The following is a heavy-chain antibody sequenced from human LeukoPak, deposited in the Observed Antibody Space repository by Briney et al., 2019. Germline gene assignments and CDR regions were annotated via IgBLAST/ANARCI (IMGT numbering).Heavy chain of an antibody. CDR1: AGSISGYY. Sequence: SETLSLTCTVSAGSISGYYWSWIRQPAGKGLEWIGRIYTSGSTNYNPSLKSRVTISVDTSKNQFSLKLSSVTAADTAVYYCARNDILTGYCFDYWGQGTLVTVSS. CDR2: IYTSGST. D-gene: IGHD3-9*01. V-gene: IGHV4-4*07. CDR3: ARNDILTGYCFDY. J-gene: IGHJ4*02.